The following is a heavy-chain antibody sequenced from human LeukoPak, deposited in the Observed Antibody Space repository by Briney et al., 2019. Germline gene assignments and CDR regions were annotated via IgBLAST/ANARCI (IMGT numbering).Heavy chain of an antibody. CDR1: GFTFSIYG. D-gene: IGHD2-2*01. CDR2: IRYDGSNK. J-gene: IGHJ4*02. CDR3: AKDLVVVVPALFDY. V-gene: IGHV3-30*02. Sequence: SGGSLRPSCVASGFTFSIYGMHWVRQAPGKGLEWVAFIRYDGSNKYYADSVKGRFTISRDNSKNTLYLQMNSLRAEDTAVYYCAKDLVVVVPALFDYWGQGTLVTVSS.